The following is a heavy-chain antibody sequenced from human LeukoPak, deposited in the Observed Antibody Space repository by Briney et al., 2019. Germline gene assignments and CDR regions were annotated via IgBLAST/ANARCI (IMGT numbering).Heavy chain of an antibody. CDR3: ARATYGGPRGYYFDY. CDR2: IYYSGST. CDR1: GGSISSYY. J-gene: IGHJ4*02. V-gene: IGHV4-59*01. D-gene: IGHD4-23*01. Sequence: SETLSLTCTVSGGSISSYYWSWIRQPPGMGLEWIGYIYYSGSTNYNPSLKSRVTISVDTSKNQFSLKLSSVTAADTAVYYCARATYGGPRGYYFDYWGQGTLVTVSS.